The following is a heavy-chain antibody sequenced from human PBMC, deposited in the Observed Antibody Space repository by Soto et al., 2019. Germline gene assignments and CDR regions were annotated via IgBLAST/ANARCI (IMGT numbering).Heavy chain of an antibody. J-gene: IGHJ4*02. CDR2: ISSSSAYI. D-gene: IGHD3-16*01. V-gene: IGHV3-21*06. Sequence: EVHLVEAGGGLVKPGESLTLSCAASGFTFGSFTLNWVRQAPGKGLEWVSYISSSSAYIYYAESVKGPFTISRDNARSTLYLQMNSLRLEDTAVYFGARDGLTFGGDWGQGTLVAVSS. CDR1: GFTFGSFT. CDR3: ARDGLTFGGD.